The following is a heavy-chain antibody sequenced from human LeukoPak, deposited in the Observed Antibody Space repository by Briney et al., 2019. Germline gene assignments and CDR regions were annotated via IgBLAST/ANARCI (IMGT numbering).Heavy chain of an antibody. CDR3: ARGHDYGDYPLLFDY. CDR1: GGSISSDY. J-gene: IGHJ4*02. D-gene: IGHD4-17*01. CDR2: IHYSGST. V-gene: IGHV4-59*12. Sequence: PSETLSLTCTVSGGSISSDYWSWIRQPPGKGLEWIGYIHYSGSTNYNPSLKSRVTISVDTSKNQFSLKLSSVTAADTAVYYCARGHDYGDYPLLFDYWGQGTLVTVSS.